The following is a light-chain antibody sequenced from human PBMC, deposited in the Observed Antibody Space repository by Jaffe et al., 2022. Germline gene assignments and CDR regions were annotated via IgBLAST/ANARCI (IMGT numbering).Light chain of an antibody. J-gene: IGKJ1*01. Sequence: EILMTQSPATLSVSPGERATLSCRASRSVGINLAWYQQKPDQVPRLLIYGASTRATGIPARFSGSGSGTEFTLTISSLQSEDFAVYYCQQNSDWPLTFGQGTKVEIK. CDR2: GAS. V-gene: IGKV3-15*01. CDR3: QQNSDWPLT. CDR1: RSVGIN.